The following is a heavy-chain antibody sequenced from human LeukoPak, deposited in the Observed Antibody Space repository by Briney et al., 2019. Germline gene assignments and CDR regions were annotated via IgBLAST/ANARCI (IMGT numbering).Heavy chain of an antibody. V-gene: IGHV3-30*18. CDR1: GFTFSSYA. CDR3: AKDRGFTGDIED. CDR2: IPYDGSNK. Sequence: PGGSLRLSCAASGFTFSSYAMHWVRQAPGKGLEWVAVIPYDGSNKYYADSVKGRFTISRDNSKNTLYLQMNSLRAEDTAVYYCAKDRGFTGDIEDWGQGTLVT. J-gene: IGHJ1*01. D-gene: IGHD2-15*01.